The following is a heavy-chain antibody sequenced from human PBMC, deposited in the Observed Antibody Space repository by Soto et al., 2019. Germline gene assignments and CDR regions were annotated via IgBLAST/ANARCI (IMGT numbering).Heavy chain of an antibody. J-gene: IGHJ5*02. CDR3: ARDRRYSGYGGWFDP. CDR1: GGSISSGGYY. Sequence: SETLSLTCTVSGGSISSGGYYWSWICQHPGKGLEWIGYIYYSGSTYYNPSLKSRVTISVDTPKNQFSLKLSSVTAADTAVYYCARDRRYSGYGGWFDPWGQGTLVTVSS. V-gene: IGHV4-31*03. D-gene: IGHD5-12*01. CDR2: IYYSGST.